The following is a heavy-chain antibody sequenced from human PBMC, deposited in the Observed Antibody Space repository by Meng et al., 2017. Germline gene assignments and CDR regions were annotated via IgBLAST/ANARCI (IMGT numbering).Heavy chain of an antibody. Sequence: QGQRGQSGAEGEKPGASVKVPGRASGGTFSSYAISWVRQAPGQGLEWMGGIIPIFGTANYAQKFQGRVTITADESTSTAYMELSSLRSEDTAVYYCARDIRPSYFDYWGQGTLVTVSS. V-gene: IGHV1-69*01. CDR2: IIPIFGTA. D-gene: IGHD3-10*01. CDR1: GGTFSSYA. J-gene: IGHJ4*02. CDR3: ARDIRPSYFDY.